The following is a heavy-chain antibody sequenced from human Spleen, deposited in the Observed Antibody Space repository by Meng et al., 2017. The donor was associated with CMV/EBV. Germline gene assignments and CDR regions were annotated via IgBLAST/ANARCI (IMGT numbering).Heavy chain of an antibody. CDR3: AKVTIGYCGSSSCPGDY. CDR2: IRYDGNNK. D-gene: IGHD2-2*01. V-gene: IGHV3-30*02. J-gene: IGHJ4*02. Sequence: GESLKISCAASGFTFSSYWMHWVRQAPGKGLEWVTFIRYDGNNKYYADSVKGRFTISRDNSKSTLYLQMNSLRAEDTAVYYCAKVTIGYCGSSSCPGDYWGQGTLVTVSS. CDR1: GFTFSSYW.